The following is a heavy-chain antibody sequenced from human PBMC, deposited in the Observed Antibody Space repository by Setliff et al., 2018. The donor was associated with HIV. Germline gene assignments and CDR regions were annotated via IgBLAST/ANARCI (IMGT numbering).Heavy chain of an antibody. D-gene: IGHD2-8*02. Sequence: SETLSLTCAVYGGSLSGYYWSWIRQAPGKGLEWIGEINHRGRTRYNPSLKSRVTISVETSKNQFSLRVNSVTAADTAFYYCARGFIGDYVFTGYIDVWGKGTTVTVSS. V-gene: IGHV4-34*01. CDR1: GGSLSGYY. CDR2: INHRGRT. J-gene: IGHJ6*03. CDR3: ARGFIGDYVFTGYIDV.